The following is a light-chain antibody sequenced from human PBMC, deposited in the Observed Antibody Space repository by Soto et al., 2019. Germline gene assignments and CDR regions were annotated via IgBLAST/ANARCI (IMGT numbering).Light chain of an antibody. J-gene: IGLJ1*01. Sequence: QSLLTQPASVSGSPGQSITISCTGTSSDVGGYNYVSWYQQHPGKAPKLMIYDVSNRPSGVSNRFSGSKSGNTASLTISGLQAEDEADYYCSSYTSSSFYVFGTGTKDTV. CDR1: SSDVGGYNY. V-gene: IGLV2-14*01. CDR2: DVS. CDR3: SSYTSSSFYV.